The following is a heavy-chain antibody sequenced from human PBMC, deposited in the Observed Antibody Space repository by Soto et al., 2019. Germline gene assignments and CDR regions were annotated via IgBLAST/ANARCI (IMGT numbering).Heavy chain of an antibody. J-gene: IGHJ5*02. D-gene: IGHD5-18*01. Sequence: GASVKVSCKASGGTFSSYTISWVRQAPGQGLEWMGRIIPILGIANYAQKFQGRVTITADKSTSTAYMELSSLRSEDTAVYYCARSPIFVDTAMVTASGIAFDPWGQETLVTVSS. CDR1: GGTFSSYT. V-gene: IGHV1-69*02. CDR2: IIPILGIA. CDR3: ARSPIFVDTAMVTASGIAFDP.